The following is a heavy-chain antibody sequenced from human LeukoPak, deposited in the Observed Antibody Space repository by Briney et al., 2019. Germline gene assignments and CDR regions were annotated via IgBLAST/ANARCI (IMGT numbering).Heavy chain of an antibody. J-gene: IGHJ4*02. V-gene: IGHV3-33*01. CDR1: GFKFSDYG. Sequence: GGSLRLSCAASGFKFSDYGMYWVRQAPGKGLEWVALIWYDGRKTHYGDSVKGRFTVARDNSNNTLHLQMNALRAEDTAVYYCARGGGYYDSSGYPLLDYWGQGTLVTVSS. CDR3: ARGGGYYDSSGYPLLDY. D-gene: IGHD3-22*01. CDR2: IWYDGRKT.